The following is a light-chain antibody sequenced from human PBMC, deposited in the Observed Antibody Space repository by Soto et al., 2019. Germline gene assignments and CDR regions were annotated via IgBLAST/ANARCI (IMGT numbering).Light chain of an antibody. J-gene: IGKJ1*01. CDR1: QSVSSN. CDR2: GAS. CDR3: QQYNNWPPWT. Sequence: EIVMTQSPATLSVSPGERATLSCRASQSVSSNLAWYQQKPGQAPRLLIYGASTRATGIRARFSGSGSGTEFTLTISSRQSEDFAVYYCQQYNNWPPWTFGQGTKVEIK. V-gene: IGKV3-15*01.